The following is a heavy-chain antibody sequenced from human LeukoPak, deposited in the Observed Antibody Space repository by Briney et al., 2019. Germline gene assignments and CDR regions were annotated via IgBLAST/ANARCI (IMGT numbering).Heavy chain of an antibody. D-gene: IGHD6-19*01. J-gene: IGHJ4*02. V-gene: IGHV4-61*02. Sequence: SEALSLTCTVSGGSISGGSYYWSWIRQPAGKGLEWIGRIYTSGSTNYNPSLKSRVTISVDTSKNQFSLKLSSVTAADTAVYYCARDAHSSGWYYFDYWGQGTLVTVSS. CDR1: GGSISGGSYY. CDR2: IYTSGST. CDR3: ARDAHSSGWYYFDY.